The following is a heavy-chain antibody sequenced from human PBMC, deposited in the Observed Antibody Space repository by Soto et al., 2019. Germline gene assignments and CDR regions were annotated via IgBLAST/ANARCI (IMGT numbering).Heavy chain of an antibody. J-gene: IGHJ4*02. CDR1: DDSLTTNKYA. CDR2: VYSNGNT. Sequence: SETLSLTCTVSDDSLTTNKYAWTWIRQNPEKGLEWIGYVYSNGNTRSSPSLQSRVSMSVDTSKSHFSLRLSSVTAADTAVYFCARASYFRPSGSYYFVSWGQGTLVTVSS. V-gene: IGHV4-31*03. CDR3: ARASYFRPSGSYYFVS. D-gene: IGHD3-10*01.